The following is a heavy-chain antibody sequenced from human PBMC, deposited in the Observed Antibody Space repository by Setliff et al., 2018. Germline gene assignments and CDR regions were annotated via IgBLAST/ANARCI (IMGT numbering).Heavy chain of an antibody. CDR3: ARDLRGVGYMDV. J-gene: IGHJ6*03. D-gene: IGHD3-10*01. CDR1: GGSISSRSYY. Sequence: SETLSLTCTVSGGSISSRSYYWGWIRQPPGKGLEWIGSIYHSGSSYYNPSLRSRVTISVDTSKNQFSLILRSVTAADTAVYYCARDLRGVGYMDVWGKGATVTVSS. V-gene: IGHV4-39*07. CDR2: IYHSGSS.